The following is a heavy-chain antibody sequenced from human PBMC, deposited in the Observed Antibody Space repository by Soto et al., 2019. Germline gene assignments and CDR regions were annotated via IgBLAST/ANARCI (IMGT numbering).Heavy chain of an antibody. CDR2: ISYDGSNK. CDR3: AKDRVVVAALTQENYYYGMDV. D-gene: IGHD2-15*01. V-gene: IGHV3-30*18. J-gene: IGHJ6*02. CDR1: GFTFSSYG. Sequence: QVQLVESGGGVVQPGRSLRLSCAASGFTFSSYGMHWVRQAPGKGLEWVAVISYDGSNKYYADSVKGRFTISRDNSKNTLYLQMNSLRAEDTAVYYCAKDRVVVAALTQENYYYGMDVWGQGTTVTVSS.